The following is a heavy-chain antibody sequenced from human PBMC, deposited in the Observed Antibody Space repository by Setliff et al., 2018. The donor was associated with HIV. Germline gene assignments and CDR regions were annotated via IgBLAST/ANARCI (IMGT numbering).Heavy chain of an antibody. Sequence: GGSLRLSCAASGFSFSSYGMHWVRQAPGKGLEWVAVIWYDGGNKYYADSVKGRFTISRDNSKNTLYLQMNSLRAEDTAVYYCAKAVAQQFVSFFDHWGQGTLVTVSS. J-gene: IGHJ4*02. CDR1: GFSFSSYG. D-gene: IGHD6-6*01. CDR3: AKAVAQQFVSFFDH. V-gene: IGHV3-33*06. CDR2: IWYDGGNK.